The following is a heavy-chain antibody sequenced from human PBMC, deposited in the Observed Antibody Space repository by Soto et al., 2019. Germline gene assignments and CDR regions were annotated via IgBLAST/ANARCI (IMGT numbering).Heavy chain of an antibody. CDR1: GGSISSYY. J-gene: IGHJ5*02. CDR3: ARVVGASLGLWFDP. CDR2: IYYSGST. Sequence: SETLSLTCTVSGGSISSYYWSWIRQPPGKGLEWIGYIYYSGSTNYNPSLKSRVTISVDTSKNQFSLKLSSVTAADTAVYYCARVVGASLGLWFDPWRQGTLVTVS. V-gene: IGHV4-59*01. D-gene: IGHD1-26*01.